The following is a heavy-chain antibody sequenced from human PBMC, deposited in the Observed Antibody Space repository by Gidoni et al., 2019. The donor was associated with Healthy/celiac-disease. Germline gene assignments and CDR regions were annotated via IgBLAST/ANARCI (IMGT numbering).Heavy chain of an antibody. D-gene: IGHD3-3*01. J-gene: IGHJ5*02. CDR2: ISGSGVST. V-gene: IGHV3-23*01. CDR1: GFTFSSYA. Sequence: EVQLLESGGGVVQPGGSLRLSCAASGFTFSSYAMSWVRQAPGKGLEWFSAISGSGVSTYYADSVKGRFTISRDNSKNTLYLQMNSLRAEDTAVYYCAKLVLRFLKGWFDPWGQGTLVTVSS. CDR3: AKLVLRFLKGWFDP.